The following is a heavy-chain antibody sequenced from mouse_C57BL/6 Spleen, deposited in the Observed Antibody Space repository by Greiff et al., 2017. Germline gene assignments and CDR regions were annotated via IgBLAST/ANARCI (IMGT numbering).Heavy chain of an antibody. V-gene: IGHV1-15*01. CDR1: GYTFTDYE. CDR3: TRWGGNPFAY. CDR2: IDPETGGT. D-gene: IGHD1-1*02. Sequence: QVQLKQSGAELVRPGASVTLSCKASGYTFTDYEMHWVKQTPVHGLEWIGAIDPETGGTAYNQKFKGKAILTADKSSSTAYMELRSLTSEDSAVYYCTRWGGNPFAYWGQGTLVTVSA. J-gene: IGHJ3*01.